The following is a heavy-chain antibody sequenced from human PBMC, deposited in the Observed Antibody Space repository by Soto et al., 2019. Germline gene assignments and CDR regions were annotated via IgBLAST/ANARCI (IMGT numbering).Heavy chain of an antibody. D-gene: IGHD1-26*01. J-gene: IGHJ4*02. V-gene: IGHV4-59*08. CDR3: ARRGSGGSYWVFDY. Sequence: SETLSLTCTVSGGSISSYYWSWIRQPPGKGLEWIGYIYYSGSTNYNPSLKSQVTISVDTAKTQFSLKLSSVTAADTAVYYCARRGSGGSYWVFDYWGQGTLVTVSS. CDR2: IYYSGST. CDR1: GGSISSYY.